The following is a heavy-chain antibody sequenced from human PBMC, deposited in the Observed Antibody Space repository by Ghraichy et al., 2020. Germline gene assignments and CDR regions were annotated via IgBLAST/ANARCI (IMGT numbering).Heavy chain of an antibody. V-gene: IGHV4-59*01. J-gene: IGHJ6*02. CDR1: GGSISSYY. Sequence: SETLSHTCTVSGGSISSYYWSWIRQLPGKGLEWIGYIYYSGSTNYNPSLKSRVTISVDTSKNQFSLRLSSVTAADTAVYYCARDQVVRGEVHGMDVWGQGTKVTVSS. D-gene: IGHD3-10*01. CDR2: IYYSGST. CDR3: ARDQVVRGEVHGMDV.